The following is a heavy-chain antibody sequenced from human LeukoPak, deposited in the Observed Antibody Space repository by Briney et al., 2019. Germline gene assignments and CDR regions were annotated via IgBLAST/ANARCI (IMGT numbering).Heavy chain of an antibody. D-gene: IGHD6-19*01. CDR1: GFTFSSYW. Sequence: GGSLRLSCAAFGFTFSSYWMSWVRQAPGKGLEWVAVISYDGSNKYYADSVKGRFTISRDNSKNTLYLQMNSLRAEETAVYYCARDSLDSSGVLYPNWFDPWGQGTLATVSS. CDR2: ISYDGSNK. J-gene: IGHJ5*02. V-gene: IGHV3-30*03. CDR3: ARDSLDSSGVLYPNWFDP.